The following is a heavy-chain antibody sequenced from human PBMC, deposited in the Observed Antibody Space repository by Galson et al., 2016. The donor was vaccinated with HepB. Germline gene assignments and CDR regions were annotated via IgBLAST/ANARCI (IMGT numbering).Heavy chain of an antibody. J-gene: IGHJ5*02. CDR1: GFTSSRSG. Sequence: SLRLSCAASGFTSSRSGVTWVRQAPGKGLEWVAIVCQDGSEKNYMDSVKGRFTISRDNAKNTLYLQLNSLRVEDTAVYYCVRDPYGGNGAWGQRTLVTASA. V-gene: IGHV3-7*01. CDR3: VRDPYGGNGA. D-gene: IGHD4-23*01. CDR2: VCQDGSEK.